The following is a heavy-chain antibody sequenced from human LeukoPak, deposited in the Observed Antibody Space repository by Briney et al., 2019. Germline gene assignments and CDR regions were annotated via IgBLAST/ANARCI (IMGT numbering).Heavy chain of an antibody. D-gene: IGHD3-9*01. J-gene: IGHJ4*02. CDR1: GFTFSSYA. Sequence: GGSLRLSCAASGFTFSSYAMSWVRQAPGKGLEWVSAISGSGGSTYYADSVKGRFTISRDNSKNTLYLQMNSLRAEDTAVYYCATALDYDILTGFFDYWGQGTLVTVSS. V-gene: IGHV3-23*01. CDR2: ISGSGGST. CDR3: ATALDYDILTGFFDY.